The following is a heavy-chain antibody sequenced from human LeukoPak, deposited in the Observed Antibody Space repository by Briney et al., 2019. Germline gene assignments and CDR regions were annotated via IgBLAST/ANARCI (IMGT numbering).Heavy chain of an antibody. V-gene: IGHV3-9*01. D-gene: IGHD6-13*01. Sequence: GGSLRLSCAASGFTFDDYAMHWVRQVPGKGLEWVSHISRDSVDVAYAESVKGRFTISRDNAKNSLFLQMNGLRPEDTALYYCAKGGIIPAAVFDFWGQGTLVAVS. J-gene: IGHJ4*02. CDR1: GFTFDDYA. CDR2: ISRDSVDV. CDR3: AKGGIIPAAVFDF.